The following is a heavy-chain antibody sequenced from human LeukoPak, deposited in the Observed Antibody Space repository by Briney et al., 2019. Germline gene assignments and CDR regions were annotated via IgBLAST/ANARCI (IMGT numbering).Heavy chain of an antibody. Sequence: SETLSLTCTVSGGSISSYYWSWIRQPPGKGLEWIGYIYYSGSTNYNPSLKSRVTISVDTSKNQFSLKLRSVTAADTAVYYCARDRFFTRFGVVIIGFDYWGQGTLVTVSS. CDR1: GGSISSYY. D-gene: IGHD3-3*01. J-gene: IGHJ4*02. CDR3: ARDRFFTRFGVVIIGFDY. V-gene: IGHV4-59*12. CDR2: IYYSGST.